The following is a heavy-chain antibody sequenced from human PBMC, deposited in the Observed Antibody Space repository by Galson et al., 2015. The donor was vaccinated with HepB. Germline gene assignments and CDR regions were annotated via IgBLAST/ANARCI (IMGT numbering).Heavy chain of an antibody. D-gene: IGHD6-19*01. CDR3: ARGEGSGWYGVYFDY. Sequence: SVKVSCKASGYTFTSYGISWVRQAPGQGLEWMGWISAYNGNTNYAQKLQGRVTMTTDTSTSTAYMELRSLRSDDTAVYYCARGEGSGWYGVYFDYWGQGTLVTVSS. CDR1: GYTFTSYG. J-gene: IGHJ4*02. CDR2: ISAYNGNT. V-gene: IGHV1-18*01.